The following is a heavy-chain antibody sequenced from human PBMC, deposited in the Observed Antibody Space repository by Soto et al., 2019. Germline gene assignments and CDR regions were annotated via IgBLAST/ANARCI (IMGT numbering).Heavy chain of an antibody. V-gene: IGHV1-18*01. J-gene: IGHJ4*02. CDR1: GYTFTSNG. D-gene: IGHD4-17*01. CDR2: ISTYNGNT. Sequence: QVQLVQSGAEVKKPGTSVKVSCKASGYTFTSNGISWVRQAPGQGLEWMGWISTYNGNTNYAQKLQGRVTMTRDTSTGIAYMELRDLRSDDTAVYYGARDGDGDYGYWGQGSLVTVSS. CDR3: ARDGDGDYGY.